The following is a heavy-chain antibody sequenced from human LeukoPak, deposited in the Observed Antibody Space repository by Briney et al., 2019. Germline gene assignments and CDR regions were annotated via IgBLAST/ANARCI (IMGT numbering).Heavy chain of an antibody. CDR3: ASGYTVATPGAFDI. Sequence: SVKVSCKASGGTFSSYAISWVRQAPGQGLEWMGRIIPILGIANYAQKFQGRVTITADKSTSTAYMELSSLRSEDTAVYYCASGYTVATPGAFDIWGQGTVVTVSS. D-gene: IGHD4-23*01. V-gene: IGHV1-69*04. CDR1: GGTFSSYA. J-gene: IGHJ3*02. CDR2: IIPILGIA.